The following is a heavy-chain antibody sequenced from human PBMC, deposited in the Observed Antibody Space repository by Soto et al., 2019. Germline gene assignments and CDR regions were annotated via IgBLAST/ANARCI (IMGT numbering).Heavy chain of an antibody. Sequence: GGSLRLSCAASGFTFRSYGMHWVRQAPGMGLEWVALISYDGSYKNYADSVKGRFIISRDNFNNTLYLQMNSLRAEDTAVYYCTTDDPINTYWGQGTLVTVSS. D-gene: IGHD1-1*01. V-gene: IGHV3-30*03. CDR2: ISYDGSYK. CDR3: TTDDPINTY. J-gene: IGHJ4*02. CDR1: GFTFRSYG.